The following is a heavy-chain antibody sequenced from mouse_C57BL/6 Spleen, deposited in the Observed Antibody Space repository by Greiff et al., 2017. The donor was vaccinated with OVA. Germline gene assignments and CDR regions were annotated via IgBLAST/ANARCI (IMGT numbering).Heavy chain of an antibody. CDR1: GYTFTSYW. CDR3: ARGYYGSAPYYFDY. J-gene: IGHJ2*01. CDR2: IDPSDSYT. D-gene: IGHD1-1*01. V-gene: IGHV1-69*01. Sequence: VQLQQPGAELVMPGASVKLSCKASGYTFTSYWMHWVKQRPGQGLEWIGEIDPSDSYTNYNQKFKGQSTLTVDKSSSTAYMQLSSLTSEDSAVYYCARGYYGSAPYYFDYWGQGTTLTVSS.